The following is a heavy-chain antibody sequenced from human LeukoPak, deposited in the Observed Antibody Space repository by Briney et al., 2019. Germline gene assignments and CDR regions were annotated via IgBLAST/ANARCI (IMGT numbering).Heavy chain of an antibody. CDR1: GLTFSNAW. Sequence: PGGSLRLSCAVSGLTFSNAWMSWVRQAPGKGLERVGRIKSTTVDATPEYTAPVKGRFTISRDDSKNTVYLQMNSLKTEDTAVYYCTTGPGNSGYWGQGTLVTVSS. D-gene: IGHD4-23*01. J-gene: IGHJ4*02. CDR3: TTGPGNSGY. CDR2: IKSTTVDATP. V-gene: IGHV3-15*01.